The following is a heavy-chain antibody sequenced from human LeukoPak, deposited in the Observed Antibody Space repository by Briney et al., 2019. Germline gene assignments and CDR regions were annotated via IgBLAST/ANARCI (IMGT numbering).Heavy chain of an antibody. CDR2: IRQDGSEK. CDR1: GFTFSSYW. V-gene: IGHV3-7*01. J-gene: IGHJ4*02. D-gene: IGHD3-22*01. Sequence: GGSLRLSCAASGFTFSSYWMSWVRQAPGKGLEWVANIRQDGSEKYYVDSVKGRFTISRDNAKNSLYLQMNSLRAEDTAVYYCAKRGVVIRVILVGFHKEAYYFDSWGQGALVNVSS. CDR3: AKRGVVIRVILVGFHKEAYYFDS.